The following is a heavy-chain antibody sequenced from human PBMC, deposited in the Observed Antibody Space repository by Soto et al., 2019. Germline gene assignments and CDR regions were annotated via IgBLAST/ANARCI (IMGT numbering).Heavy chain of an antibody. Sequence: PSETLSLTCTVSGGSIIRGGYYWIWIRQHPGKGLEWIGYIYYSGSTYYNPSLKSRVTISVDTSKNQFSLKLSSVTAADTAVYYCARGRRGRSGNSSGYFYFDYWGQGTLVTVSS. CDR1: GGSIIRGGYY. CDR3: ARGRRGRSGNSSGYFYFDY. J-gene: IGHJ4*02. V-gene: IGHV4-31*03. D-gene: IGHD3-22*01. CDR2: IYYSGST.